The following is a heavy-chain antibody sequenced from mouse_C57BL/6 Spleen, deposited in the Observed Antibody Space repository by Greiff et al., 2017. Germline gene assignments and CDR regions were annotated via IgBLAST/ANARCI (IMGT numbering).Heavy chain of an antibody. D-gene: IGHD2-1*01. CDR1: GYSFTSYY. V-gene: IGHV1-66*01. J-gene: IGHJ4*01. Sequence: QVQLQQSGPELVKPGASVKISCKASGYSFTSYYIHWVKQRPGQGLEWIGWIYPGSGNTKYNEKFKGKATLTADTSSSTAYMQLSSLTSEDSAVYYCARSDYYGYAMDYWGQGTSVTVSS. CDR2: IYPGSGNT. CDR3: ARSDYYGYAMDY.